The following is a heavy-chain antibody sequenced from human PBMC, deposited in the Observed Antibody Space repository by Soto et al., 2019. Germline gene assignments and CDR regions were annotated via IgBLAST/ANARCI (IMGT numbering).Heavy chain of an antibody. CDR3: AKDSRPGGPMIVSSNY. Sequence: PGESLRLSCASSGFTFSDYYMNWFRQSPGKGLEWVGRSRNKANSYTKEYAASVRGRFTISRDDSKNSLYLQMNSLRAEDTAVYYCAKDSRPGGPMIVSSNYWGQGTLVTVSS. CDR1: GFTFSDYY. CDR2: SRNKANSYTK. J-gene: IGHJ4*02. D-gene: IGHD3-22*01. V-gene: IGHV3-72*01.